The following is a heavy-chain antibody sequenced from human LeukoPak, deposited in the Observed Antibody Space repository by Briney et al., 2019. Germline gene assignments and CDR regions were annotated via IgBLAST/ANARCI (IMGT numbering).Heavy chain of an antibody. J-gene: IGHJ4*02. D-gene: IGHD7-27*01. Sequence: GVSLRLSCAASGFTFSSNWLSWVRQAPGKGLEGVANINQDGSEKYHVDSGKGRITIAGDSRKNSVYLQMDRLRAEDTAVYYCARGRPGMGIVIDYWGQGTLVTVSS. CDR2: INQDGSEK. CDR1: GFTFSSNW. CDR3: ARGRPGMGIVIDY. V-gene: IGHV3-7*01.